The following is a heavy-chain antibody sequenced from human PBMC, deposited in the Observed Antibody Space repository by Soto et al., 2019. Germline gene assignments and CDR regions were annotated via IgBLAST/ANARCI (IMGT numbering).Heavy chain of an antibody. CDR2: IYYSGST. V-gene: IGHV4-59*01. J-gene: IGHJ6*02. D-gene: IGHD6-19*01. CDR3: ARWDSSGWYDGMDV. Sequence: SETLSLTCTVSGGSISSYYWSWIRQPPGKGLEWIGYIYYSGSTNYNPSLKSRVTISVDTSKNQFSLKLSSVTAADTAVYYCARWDSSGWYDGMDVWGQGTTVTV. CDR1: GGSISSYY.